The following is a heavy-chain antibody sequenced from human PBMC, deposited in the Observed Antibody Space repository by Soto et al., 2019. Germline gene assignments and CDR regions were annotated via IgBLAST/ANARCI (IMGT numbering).Heavy chain of an antibody. CDR3: ARGGPVLLWFGRHLQGWFDP. CDR1: GGSFSGYY. Sequence: PSETLSLTCAVDGGSFSGYYWSWIRQPPGKGLEWIGEINHSGSTNYNPSLKSRVTISVDTSKNQFSLKLSSVTAADTAVYYCARGGPVLLWFGRHLQGWFDPWGQGTLVTVSS. CDR2: INHSGST. D-gene: IGHD3-10*01. V-gene: IGHV4-34*01. J-gene: IGHJ5*02.